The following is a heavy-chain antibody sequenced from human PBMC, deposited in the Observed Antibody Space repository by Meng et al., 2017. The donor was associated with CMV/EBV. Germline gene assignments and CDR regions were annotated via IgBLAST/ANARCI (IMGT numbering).Heavy chain of an antibody. Sequence: KVSCKGSGYSFTSYWIVRVRQMPGKGLEWMGSIYPGDSDTRCSPSFQGQVTISADKSISTAYLQWSSLKASDTAMYYCARHVVKDGYYYYYGMDVWGQGTTVTVSS. J-gene: IGHJ6*02. D-gene: IGHD5-24*01. CDR1: GYSFTSYW. CDR2: IYPGDSDT. CDR3: ARHVVKDGYYYYYGMDV. V-gene: IGHV5-51*01.